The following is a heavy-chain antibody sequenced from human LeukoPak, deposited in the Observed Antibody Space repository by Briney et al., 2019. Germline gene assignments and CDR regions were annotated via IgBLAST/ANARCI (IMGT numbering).Heavy chain of an antibody. CDR1: GGSISSGGYY. J-gene: IGHJ6*03. V-gene: IGHV4-31*03. D-gene: IGHD5-18*01. CDR2: IYYSGST. Sequence: PSETLSLTCTVSGGSISSGGYYWSWIRQHPGKGLEWIGYIYYSGSTYYNPSLKSRVTISVDTSKNQFSLKLSSVTAADTAVYYCARLVASYGVYYYYYMDVWGKGTTVTVSS. CDR3: ARLVASYGVYYYYYMDV.